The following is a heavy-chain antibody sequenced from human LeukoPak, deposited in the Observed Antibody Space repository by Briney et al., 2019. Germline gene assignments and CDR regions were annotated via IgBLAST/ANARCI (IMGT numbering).Heavy chain of an antibody. CDR3: ASHYDILTGYFPFDY. J-gene: IGHJ4*02. CDR1: GFTFSSYA. D-gene: IGHD3-9*01. Sequence: PGGSLRLSCAASGFTFSSYAMSWVRQAPGKGLEWVSAISGSGGSTYCADSVKGRFTISRDNSKNTLYLQMNSLRAEDTAVYYCASHYDILTGYFPFDYWGQGTLVTVSS. CDR2: ISGSGGST. V-gene: IGHV3-23*01.